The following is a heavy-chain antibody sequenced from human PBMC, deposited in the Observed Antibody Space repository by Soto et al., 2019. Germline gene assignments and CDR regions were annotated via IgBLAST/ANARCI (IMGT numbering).Heavy chain of an antibody. J-gene: IGHJ4*02. D-gene: IGHD6-19*01. CDR2: IYYSGST. V-gene: IGHV4-39*01. CDR1: GGSIVSSSYC. Sequence: PSETLSLTCTVSGGSIVSSSYCCVWIRQPPGKGLEWIGSIYYSGSTYYNPSLVGRVTISVDTSKNQFSLKLSSVTAADTAVYYCARDSSGWNYYFDYWGQGTVVTVSS. CDR3: ARDSSGWNYYFDY.